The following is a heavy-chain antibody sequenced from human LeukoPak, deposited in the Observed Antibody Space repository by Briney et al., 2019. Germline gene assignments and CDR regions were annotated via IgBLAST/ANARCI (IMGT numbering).Heavy chain of an antibody. V-gene: IGHV4-39*01. J-gene: IGHJ4*02. D-gene: IGHD3-22*01. Sequence: SETLSLTCPVSGGSISSSSYCWGWIRQPPGKGLEWIGSIYYSGSTYYNPSLKSRVTISVDTSKNQFSLKLSSVTAADTAVYYCARHQTYYDSSGYTFLSYFDYWGQGTLVTVSS. CDR2: IYYSGST. CDR1: GGSISSSSYC. CDR3: ARHQTYYDSSGYTFLSYFDY.